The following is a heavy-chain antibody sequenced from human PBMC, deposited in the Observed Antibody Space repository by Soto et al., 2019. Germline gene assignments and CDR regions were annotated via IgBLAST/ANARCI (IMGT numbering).Heavy chain of an antibody. V-gene: IGHV1-69*06. CDR1: GGTFSSYT. CDR3: AREVTRGAFDY. Sequence: SVKVSCKASGGTFSSYTISWVRQAPGQGLEWLGGIIPMFGTLYYAQKFQGRLTIAADSSTSTAYMELSTLRSEDTAVYYCAREVTRGAFDYWGQGTLVTVSS. D-gene: IGHD3-10*01. CDR2: IIPMFGTL. J-gene: IGHJ4*02.